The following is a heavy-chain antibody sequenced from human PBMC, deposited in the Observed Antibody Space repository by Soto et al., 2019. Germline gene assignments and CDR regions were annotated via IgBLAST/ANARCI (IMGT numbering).Heavy chain of an antibody. J-gene: IGHJ6*02. CDR3: EREEYHYFGMDV. CDR1: GFTFSSYW. V-gene: IGHV3-7*04. CDR2: IKEDGSEK. Sequence: EAQLVGSGGGLVQPGGSLRLSCAASGFTFSSYWMSWVRQVPGKGLEWMANIKEDGSEKHHVDSVKGRFTISRDNAKNSLYLQMNSLRVEDTAVYYCEREEYHYFGMDVWDQGTTVTVSS.